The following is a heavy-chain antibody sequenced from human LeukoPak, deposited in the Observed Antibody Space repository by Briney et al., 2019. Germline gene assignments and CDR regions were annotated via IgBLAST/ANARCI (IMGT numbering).Heavy chain of an antibody. D-gene: IGHD6-19*01. J-gene: IGHJ4*02. CDR3: AKDLRDSSGWTFDY. CDR1: GFTFSSYG. V-gene: IGHV3-30*02. CDR2: IRYDGSNK. Sequence: GGSLRLSCAASGFTFSSYGMRWVRQAPGKGLEWVAFIRYDGSNKYYADSVKGRFTISRDNSKNTLYLQMNSLRAEDTAVYYCAKDLRDSSGWTFDYWGQGTLVTVSS.